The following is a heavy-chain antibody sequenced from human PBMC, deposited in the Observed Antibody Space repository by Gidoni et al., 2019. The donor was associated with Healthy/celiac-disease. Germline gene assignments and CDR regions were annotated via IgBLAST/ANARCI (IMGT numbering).Heavy chain of an antibody. CDR1: GCTCSDYY. J-gene: IGHJ4*02. CDR3: ARDGGGDYEFVDY. V-gene: IGHV3-11*01. D-gene: IGHD4-17*01. Sequence: VQLVESGGGLVKPGGSLRLSGAASGCTCSDYYMSLIRQAPGKGLEWVSSLSSSCLPLYYADSVKGRFTISRDNAKNSLYLHMNRLRAEDTAVYYCARDGGGDYEFVDYWGQGPLVPVSS. CDR2: LSSSCLPL.